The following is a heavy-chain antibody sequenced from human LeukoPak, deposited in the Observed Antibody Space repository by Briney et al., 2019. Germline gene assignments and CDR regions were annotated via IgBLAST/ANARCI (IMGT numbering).Heavy chain of an antibody. CDR2: ISGSGGST. J-gene: IGHJ4*02. Sequence: GGSLRLSCAASGFTFSGYAMSWVRQAPGKGLEWVSAISGSGGSTYYADSVKGRFTISRDNSKNTLYLQMNSLRAEDTAVYYCAKGRSYSSGWFDYWGQGTLVTVSS. V-gene: IGHV3-23*01. D-gene: IGHD6-19*01. CDR3: AKGRSYSSGWFDY. CDR1: GFTFSGYA.